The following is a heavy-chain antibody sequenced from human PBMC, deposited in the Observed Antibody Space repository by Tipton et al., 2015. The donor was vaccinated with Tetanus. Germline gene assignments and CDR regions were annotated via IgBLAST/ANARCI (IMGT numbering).Heavy chain of an antibody. J-gene: IGHJ6*02. D-gene: IGHD6-19*01. CDR1: GVSLTDYY. CDR2: INHSGSA. Sequence: TLSLTCTVSGVSLTDYYWTWIRQPPGKGLEWIGEINHSGSAKNIPSLKSRATISVDTSKNQFSLNLSSVTAADTAVYYCARLILGRSKEVAGIRYYYYYGLDVWGQGTTVTVTS. V-gene: IGHV4-34*04. CDR3: ARLILGRSKEVAGIRYYYYYGLDV.